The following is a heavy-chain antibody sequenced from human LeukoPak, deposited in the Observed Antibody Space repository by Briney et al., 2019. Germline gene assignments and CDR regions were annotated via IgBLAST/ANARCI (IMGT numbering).Heavy chain of an antibody. CDR1: GGSISSYY. D-gene: IGHD3-3*01. Sequence: PSETLSLTCTVSGGSISSYYWSWIRQPPGKGLEWIGYIYYSGRTHYNPSLKSRVTISVDTSKNQFSLKLSSVTAADTAVYYCARSSHRPYYDFWSGYYENYNFDYWGQGTLVTVSS. V-gene: IGHV4-59*08. J-gene: IGHJ4*02. CDR2: IYYSGRT. CDR3: ARSSHRPYYDFWSGYYENYNFDY.